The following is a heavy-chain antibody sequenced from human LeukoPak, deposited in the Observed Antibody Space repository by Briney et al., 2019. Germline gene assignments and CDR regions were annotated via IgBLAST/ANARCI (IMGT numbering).Heavy chain of an antibody. CDR2: IHQSGDT. CDR3: ARMLAARPNDDR. J-gene: IGHJ5*02. V-gene: IGHV4-59*12. D-gene: IGHD6-6*01. CDR1: GASIRGYY. Sequence: SETLSLTCTVSGASIRGYYWSWLRQPPGKGLEWIGYIHQSGDTYSNPSLRSRVTVSADRSNNQFSLRVSSVTAADTAVYYCARMLAARPNDDRWGQGTLVTVSS.